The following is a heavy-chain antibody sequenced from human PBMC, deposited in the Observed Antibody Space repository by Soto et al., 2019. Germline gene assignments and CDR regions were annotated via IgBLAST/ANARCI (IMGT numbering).Heavy chain of an antibody. V-gene: IGHV1-46*01. J-gene: IGHJ5*02. CDR3: ARTYYDFWSGYYH. CDR2: INPSGGST. CDR1: GYTFTSYY. Sequence: GASVKVSCKAFGYTFTSYYMHWVRQAPGQGLEWMGIINPSGGSTSYAQKFQGRVTMTRDTSTSTVYMELSSLRSEDTAVYYCARTYYDFWSGYYHWGQGTLVTVS. D-gene: IGHD3-3*01.